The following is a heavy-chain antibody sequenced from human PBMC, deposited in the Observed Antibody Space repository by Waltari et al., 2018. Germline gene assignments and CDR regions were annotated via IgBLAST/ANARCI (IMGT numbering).Heavy chain of an antibody. Sequence: VQLVESGGGLVKPGGCLRLSCSESGFTFSNAWMSWFRQAPGTGLAWVGRMKSKTDGWTTDYAATVKGRFTISRDDSKNTLYLQMNSLKTEDTAVYYCTTDFSQLHTYYYYYGMDVWGQGTTVTVSS. CDR1: GFTFSNAW. J-gene: IGHJ6*02. V-gene: IGHV3-15*01. D-gene: IGHD1-26*01. CDR2: MKSKTDGWTT. CDR3: TTDFSQLHTYYYYYGMDV.